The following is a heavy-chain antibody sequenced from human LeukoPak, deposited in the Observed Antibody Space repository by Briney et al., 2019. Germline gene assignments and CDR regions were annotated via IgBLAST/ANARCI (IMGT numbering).Heavy chain of an antibody. V-gene: IGHV4-39*01. CDR2: IYHSGYT. CDR1: GGSINSSSYY. D-gene: IGHD3-10*01. Sequence: SETLSLTCTVSGGSINSSSYYWDWIRQPPGEALEWIGSIYHSGYTYYNPSLKSRVTISVDTSKSQFSLKLSSVTAADTAVYYCARSSMFRGVTVDYWGQGTLVTVSS. CDR3: ARSSMFRGVTVDY. J-gene: IGHJ4*02.